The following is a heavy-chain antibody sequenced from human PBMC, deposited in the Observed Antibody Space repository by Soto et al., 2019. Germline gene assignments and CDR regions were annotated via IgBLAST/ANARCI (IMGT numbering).Heavy chain of an antibody. Sequence: GASVKVACKASGGTFSSYAISWVLQAPGQGLEWMGGIIPIFGTANYAQKFQGRVTITADESTSTAYMELSSLRSEDTAVYYCARWIAARPMYYFDYWGQGTLVTVSS. J-gene: IGHJ4*02. CDR2: IIPIFGTA. CDR1: GGTFSSYA. CDR3: ARWIAARPMYYFDY. D-gene: IGHD6-6*01. V-gene: IGHV1-69*13.